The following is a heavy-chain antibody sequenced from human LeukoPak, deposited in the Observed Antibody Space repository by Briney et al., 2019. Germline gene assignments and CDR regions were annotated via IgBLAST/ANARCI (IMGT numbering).Heavy chain of an antibody. Sequence: SETLSLTCTVSGGSISGYYWSWIRQPPGKGLEWIGEINHSGSTNYNPSLKSRVTISVDTSKNQFSLKLSSVTAADTAVYCCASFGRRPSYCSSTSCSSFDYWGQGTLVTVSS. J-gene: IGHJ4*02. CDR2: INHSGST. D-gene: IGHD2-2*01. CDR1: GGSISGYY. CDR3: ASFGRRPSYCSSTSCSSFDY. V-gene: IGHV4-34*01.